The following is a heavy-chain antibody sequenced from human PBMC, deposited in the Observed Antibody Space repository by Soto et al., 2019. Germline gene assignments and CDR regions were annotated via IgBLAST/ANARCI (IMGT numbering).Heavy chain of an antibody. CDR2: IYYSGST. V-gene: IGHV4-59*01. CDR3: ARGGSGWYLWFDP. J-gene: IGHJ5*02. CDR1: GGSISSYY. Sequence: QVQLQESSPGLVKPSETLSLTCTVSGGSISSYYWSWIRQPPGKGLEWIGYIYYSGSTNYNPSLKSRVTISVDTSKNQFSLKLSSVTAADTAVYYCARGGSGWYLWFDPWGQGTLVTVSS. D-gene: IGHD6-19*01.